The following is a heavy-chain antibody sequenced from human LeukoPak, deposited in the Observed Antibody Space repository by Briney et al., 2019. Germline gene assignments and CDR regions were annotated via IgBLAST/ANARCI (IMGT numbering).Heavy chain of an antibody. CDR2: IYYSGST. J-gene: IGHJ4*02. CDR3: ARVIGSRYLDY. CDR1: GGSISSYY. V-gene: IGHV4-59*08. D-gene: IGHD3-16*02. Sequence: PSQTLSLTCTVSGGSISSYYWSWIRQPPGKGLEWIGYIYYSGSTNYNPSLKSRVTISVDTSKNQFSLKLSSVTAADTAVYYCARVIGSRYLDYWGQGILVTVSS.